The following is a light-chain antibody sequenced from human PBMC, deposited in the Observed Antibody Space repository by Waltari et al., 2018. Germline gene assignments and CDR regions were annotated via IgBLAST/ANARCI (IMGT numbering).Light chain of an antibody. CDR3: QQYNSYSYT. Sequence: DIQMTQSPSTLSAFVGDRVTITCRASQTINNWLDWYQQKPGKALKLLIYDVSSLESGVPSRFSGSGSGTEFTLTISSLQPDDFATYYCQQYNSYSYTFGQGTKLEIK. CDR2: DVS. J-gene: IGKJ2*01. CDR1: QTINNW. V-gene: IGKV1-5*01.